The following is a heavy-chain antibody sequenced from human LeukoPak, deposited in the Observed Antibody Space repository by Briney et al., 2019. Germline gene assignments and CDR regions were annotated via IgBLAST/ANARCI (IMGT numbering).Heavy chain of an antibody. CDR3: ARGFPPRRNYDSSGYYSYYFDH. Sequence: GASVKVSCKASGYTFTGYYMHWVRQAPGQGLEWMGWINPNSGGTNYAQKFQGRVTMTRDTSISTAYMELRSLRSDDTAVYYCARGFPPRRNYDSSGYYSYYFDHWGQGTLVTVSS. J-gene: IGHJ4*02. CDR1: GYTFTGYY. D-gene: IGHD3-22*01. CDR2: INPNSGGT. V-gene: IGHV1-2*02.